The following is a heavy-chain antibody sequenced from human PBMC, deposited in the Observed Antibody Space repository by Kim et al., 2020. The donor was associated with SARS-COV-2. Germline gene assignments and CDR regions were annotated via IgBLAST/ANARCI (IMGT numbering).Heavy chain of an antibody. J-gene: IGHJ4*02. CDR3: VSYWSLGY. D-gene: IGHD2-15*01. Sequence: GGSLRLSCAASGFTLSHAWMTWVRQAPGKGLEWVANIKEDGSQKYYADSVRGRFTISRDNAKNSLYLQMNSLRAEDTAVYYCVSYWSLGYWGQGTLVTVS. CDR1: GFTLSHAW. CDR2: IKEDGSQK. V-gene: IGHV3-7*01.